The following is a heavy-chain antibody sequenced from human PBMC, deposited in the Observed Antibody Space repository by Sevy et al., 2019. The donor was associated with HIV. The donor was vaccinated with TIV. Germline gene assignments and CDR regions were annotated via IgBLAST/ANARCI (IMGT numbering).Heavy chain of an antibody. Sequence: GGSLRLSCAASGFTFSSYWMTWVRRAPEKGLEWVANIKQDGSEKYYVDSVKGRFTISRDNAKNSLYLQMNSLRAEDTAVYYCAREGDAGFDFWGQGTLVTVSS. J-gene: IGHJ4*02. CDR2: IKQDGSEK. V-gene: IGHV3-7*01. CDR3: AREGDAGFDF. CDR1: GFTFSSYW.